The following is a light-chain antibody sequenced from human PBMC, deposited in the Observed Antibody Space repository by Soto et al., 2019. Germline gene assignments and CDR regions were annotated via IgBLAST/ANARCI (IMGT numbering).Light chain of an antibody. CDR3: QQRSNWPPV. Sequence: EIVLTQSPATLSLPPGERATLSCRASQSVSSYLAWYQQKPGQAPRLLIYDASNRATGIPARFSGSGSGTDFTLTISSLEPEDFAVYYCQQRSNWPPVFGGGTKVEIK. V-gene: IGKV3-11*01. J-gene: IGKJ4*01. CDR2: DAS. CDR1: QSVSSY.